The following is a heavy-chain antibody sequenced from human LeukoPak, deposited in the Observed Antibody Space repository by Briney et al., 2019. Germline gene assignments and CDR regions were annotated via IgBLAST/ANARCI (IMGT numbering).Heavy chain of an antibody. V-gene: IGHV4-38-2*02. CDR1: GYSISSGYH. CDR2: VHQSGST. D-gene: IGHD3-3*01. Sequence: PSETLSLTCTVSGYSISSGYHYGWIRQPPGKGLELIGSVHQSGSTYYNPSLKSRVTISIDNSKNQFSLKLTSVTAADTAVYYCGSQREWSLTEYHFDYWGQGTLVTVSS. J-gene: IGHJ4*02. CDR3: GSQREWSLTEYHFDY.